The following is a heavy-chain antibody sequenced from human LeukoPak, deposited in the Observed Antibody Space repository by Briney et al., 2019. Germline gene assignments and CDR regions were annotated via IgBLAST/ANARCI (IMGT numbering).Heavy chain of an antibody. J-gene: IGHJ6*02. D-gene: IGHD3-10*01. V-gene: IGHV1-69*04. Sequence: SVKVSRKASGGTFSSYAISWVRQAPGQGLEWMGRIIPILGIANYAQKFQGRVTITADKSTSTAYMELSSLRSEDTAVYYCARAYGSGSYRNYYYGMDVWGQGTTVTVSS. CDR1: GGTFSSYA. CDR2: IIPILGIA. CDR3: ARAYGSGSYRNYYYGMDV.